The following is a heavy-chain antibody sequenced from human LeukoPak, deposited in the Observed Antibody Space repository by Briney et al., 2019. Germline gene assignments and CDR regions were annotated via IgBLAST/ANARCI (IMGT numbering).Heavy chain of an antibody. CDR3: VKDISTGYDTLDF. V-gene: IGHV3-64D*09. Sequence: PGGSLRLSCAASGFTFSSYWMHWVRQAPGRGLDYVSALSANGGRTYYADSVKGRFTISRDNSKNTLFLQMSSLRAEDTAVYYCVKDISTGYDTLDFWGQGTLVTVSS. CDR2: LSANGGRT. D-gene: IGHD3-9*01. CDR1: GFTFSSYW. J-gene: IGHJ4*02.